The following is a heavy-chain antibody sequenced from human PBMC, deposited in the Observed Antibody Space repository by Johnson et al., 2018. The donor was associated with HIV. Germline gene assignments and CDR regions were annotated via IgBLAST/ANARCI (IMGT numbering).Heavy chain of an antibody. D-gene: IGHD6-25*01. CDR2: IRYDGTNK. CDR3: ATSLAATGAFDI. J-gene: IGHJ3*02. CDR1: GFTFSSYG. V-gene: IGHV3-30*02. Sequence: QVQLVESGGGVVQRGGSLRLSCVASGFTFSSYGMHWVRQAPGKGLEWVAFIRYDGTNKYYADSVTGRFTVSRDNSKNTLYLQMNSLRGEDTAVYYCATSLAATGAFDIWGQGTKVTVSS.